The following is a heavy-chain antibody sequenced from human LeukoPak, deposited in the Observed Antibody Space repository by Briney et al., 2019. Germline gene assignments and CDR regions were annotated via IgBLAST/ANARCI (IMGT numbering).Heavy chain of an antibody. J-gene: IGHJ4*02. CDR3: ARCGAARGPIDY. CDR1: GGSFSGYY. CDR2: INHSGST. D-gene: IGHD6-6*01. V-gene: IGHV4-34*01. Sequence: PSETLSLTCAVYGGSFSGYYWSWIRQPPGKGLEWIGEINHSGSTNYNPSLKSRVTISVDTSKNQFFLKLSSVTAADTAVYYCARCGAARGPIDYWGQGTLVTVSS.